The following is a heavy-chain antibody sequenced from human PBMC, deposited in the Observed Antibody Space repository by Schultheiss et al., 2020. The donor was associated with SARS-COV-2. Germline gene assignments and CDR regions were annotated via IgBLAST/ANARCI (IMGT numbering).Heavy chain of an antibody. Sequence: GGSLRLSCAASGFTFSSYAMHWVRQAPGKGLEWVAVIWYDGSNKYYADSVKGRFTISRDNAKNSLYLQMNSLRAEDTAVYYCARDRGCSGGSCYDGMDVWGQGTTVTASS. CDR3: ARDRGCSGGSCYDGMDV. V-gene: IGHV3-30*07. J-gene: IGHJ6*02. CDR2: IWYDGSNK. CDR1: GFTFSSYA. D-gene: IGHD2-15*01.